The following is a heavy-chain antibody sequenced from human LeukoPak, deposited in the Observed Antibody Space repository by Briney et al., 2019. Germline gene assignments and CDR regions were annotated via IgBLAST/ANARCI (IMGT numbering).Heavy chain of an antibody. V-gene: IGHV3-30-3*01. D-gene: IGHD1-1*01. J-gene: IGHJ4*02. CDR3: AREKPKNDLAFDY. Sequence: GRSLRLSCAASGFTFSSYAMHWVRQAPGKGLEWVAVTSYDGSNKYYADSVKGRFTISRDNSKNTLYLQMNSLRAEDTAVYYCAREKPKNDLAFDYWGQGTLVTVSS. CDR1: GFTFSSYA. CDR2: TSYDGSNK.